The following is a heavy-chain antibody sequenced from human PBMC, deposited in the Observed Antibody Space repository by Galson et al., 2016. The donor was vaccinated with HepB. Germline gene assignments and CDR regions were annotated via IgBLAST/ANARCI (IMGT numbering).Heavy chain of an antibody. Sequence: SVKVSCKASGYRFTSNKLRWVRQAPGQGLELMGTLKPSDGDTDYAQKFRGRVTMTRDTSTSTFYLELVSLRSDDTALYFCARAHSSSPAWSAMDVWGQGTTVTVSS. D-gene: IGHD6-13*01. CDR1: GYRFTSNK. CDR3: ARAHSSSPAWSAMDV. J-gene: IGHJ6*02. V-gene: IGHV1-46*01. CDR2: LKPSDGDT.